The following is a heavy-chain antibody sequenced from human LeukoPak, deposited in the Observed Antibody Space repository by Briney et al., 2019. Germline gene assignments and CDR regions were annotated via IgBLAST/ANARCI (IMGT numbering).Heavy chain of an antibody. V-gene: IGHV5-51*01. D-gene: IGHD2-2*01. CDR3: ARSMVVVPAAQKATGY. Sequence: GESLKISCRGSGYSFTSYWIGWVRQMPGKGLKWMGIIYPGDSDTRYSPSFQGQVTISADKSISTAYLRWSSLKASDTAMYYCARSMVVVPAAQKATGYWGQGTLVTVSS. CDR1: GYSFTSYW. CDR2: IYPGDSDT. J-gene: IGHJ4*02.